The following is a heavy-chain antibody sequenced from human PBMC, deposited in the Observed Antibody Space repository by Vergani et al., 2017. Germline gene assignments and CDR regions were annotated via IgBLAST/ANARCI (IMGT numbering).Heavy chain of an antibody. CDR3: VRRMAVAVAGSFDL. CDR2: IYHTGTT. D-gene: IGHD6-19*01. CDR1: GYSISTGYQ. V-gene: IGHV4-38-2*02. J-gene: IGHJ4*02. Sequence: QVNLQESGPGLVKPSETLSLMCNVSGYSISTGYQWGWIRQPPGQGLEWIGNIYHTGTTYYNPSLKSRITISVDTSKNQFSLKLTSVSAADTARYYCVRRMAVAVAGSFDLWGQGTLVTVSS.